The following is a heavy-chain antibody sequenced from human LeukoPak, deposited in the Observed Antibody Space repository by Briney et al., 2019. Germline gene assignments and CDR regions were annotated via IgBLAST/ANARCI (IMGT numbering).Heavy chain of an antibody. Sequence: SETLSLTCTVSGGSISSYYWTWIRQPPGKGLEWIGYISYSGSTNYNPSLKSRVTISVDTSKNQFSLKLSSVTAADTAVYYCATGRSIRYFDYWGQGTLLTVSS. J-gene: IGHJ4*02. V-gene: IGHV4-59*01. CDR2: ISYSGST. D-gene: IGHD3-9*01. CDR1: GGSISSYY. CDR3: ATGRSIRYFDY.